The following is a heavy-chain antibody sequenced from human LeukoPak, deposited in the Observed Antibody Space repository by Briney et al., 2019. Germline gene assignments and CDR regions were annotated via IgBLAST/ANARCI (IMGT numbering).Heavy chain of an antibody. Sequence: TGGSLRLSCAASGFTVSSNYMSRVRQAPGKGLEWVSVIYRGGRTYNADSVKGRFTISRDKSKNTLYLQMNSLRAEDTAVYYCAKAFLGYCSGGSCSDFDYWGQGTLVTVSS. J-gene: IGHJ4*02. D-gene: IGHD2-15*01. CDR1: GFTVSSNY. CDR3: AKAFLGYCSGGSCSDFDY. CDR2: IYRGGRT. V-gene: IGHV3-66*01.